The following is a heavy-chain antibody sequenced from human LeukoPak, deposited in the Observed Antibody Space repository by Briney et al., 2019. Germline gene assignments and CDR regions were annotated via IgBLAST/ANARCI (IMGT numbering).Heavy chain of an antibody. D-gene: IGHD4-17*01. Sequence: SVKVSCKASGYTFTGYYMHWVRQAPGQGLEWMGGIIPIFGTANYAQKFQGRVTITTDESTSTAYMELSSLRSEDTAVYYCARAPNYGDYGWYFDLWGRGTLVTVSS. J-gene: IGHJ2*01. CDR3: ARAPNYGDYGWYFDL. V-gene: IGHV1-69*05. CDR2: IIPIFGTA. CDR1: GYTFTGYY.